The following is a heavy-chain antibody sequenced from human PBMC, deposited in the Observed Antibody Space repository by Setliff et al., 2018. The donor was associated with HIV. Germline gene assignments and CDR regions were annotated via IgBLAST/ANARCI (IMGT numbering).Heavy chain of an antibody. D-gene: IGHD3-22*01. CDR1: GGSIYSHY. CDR2: IYYIGNTKFSYSGNT. J-gene: IGHJ3*01. CDR3: ARSGYTSGFYWVFGAFGV. Sequence: SETLSLTCTVSGGSIYSHYWSWIRQPPGKGLEWIGYIYYIGNTKFSYSGNTNYNPSLKSRVTISADTSKSQFSLKLSSVNETDTAVYYCARSGYTSGFYWVFGAFGVWGQGKMVTVSS. V-gene: IGHV4-4*09.